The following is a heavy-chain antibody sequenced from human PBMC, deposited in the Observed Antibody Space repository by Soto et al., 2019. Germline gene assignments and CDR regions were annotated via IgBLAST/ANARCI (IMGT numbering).Heavy chain of an antibody. V-gene: IGHV1-3*01. D-gene: IGHD5-18*01. CDR3: ARGGSGYSYGLGY. CDR2: INAGNGNT. J-gene: IGHJ4*02. CDR1: GYTFTSYA. Sequence: QVQLVQSGAEVKKPGASVKVSCKASGYTFTSYAMHWVRQAPGQRLEWMGWINAGNGNTKYSQKFQGRVTITRDKAASTAYMELSSLRSEDTAVDYCARGGSGYSYGLGYWGQGTLVTVSS.